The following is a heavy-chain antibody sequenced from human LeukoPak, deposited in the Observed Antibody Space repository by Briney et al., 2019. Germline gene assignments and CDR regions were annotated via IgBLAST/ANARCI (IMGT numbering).Heavy chain of an antibody. J-gene: IGHJ6*03. CDR3: ARSGGHDSWYSSSWYAHPLSYYYYMDV. D-gene: IGHD6-13*01. CDR1: GYTFTSYD. V-gene: IGHV1-8*01. Sequence: ASVKVSCKASGYTFTSYDINWVRQATGQGLEWMGWMNPNSGNTGYAQKFQGRVTMTRNTSISTAYMELSSLRSEDTAVYYCARSGGHDSWYSSSWYAHPLSYYYYMDVWGKGTTVTVSS. CDR2: MNPNSGNT.